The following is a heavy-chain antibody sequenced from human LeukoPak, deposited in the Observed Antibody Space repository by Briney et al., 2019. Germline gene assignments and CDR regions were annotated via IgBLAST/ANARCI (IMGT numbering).Heavy chain of an antibody. D-gene: IGHD3-3*02. J-gene: IGHJ3*02. CDR3: ATFSVTRDAFDI. CDR1: GYTFTSYA. Sequence: ASVNVSCKASGYTFTSYAIQWVRQAPGQRLEWMGWINAGHGNTKYSQKFQGRVTITRDTSASTAYMELSSLRSEDTAVYYCATFSVTRDAFDIWGQGTMVTVSS. V-gene: IGHV1-3*01. CDR2: INAGHGNT.